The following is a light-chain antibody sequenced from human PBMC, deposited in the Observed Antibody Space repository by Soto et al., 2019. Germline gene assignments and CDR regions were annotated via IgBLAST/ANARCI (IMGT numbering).Light chain of an antibody. Sequence: QAVVTQEASLTVSPGGTVTLTCGSSTGPVTSGHYPYWFQQKPGQAPRTLIYDTSIKHSWTPARFSGSLLGGKAAVTLSGAQPEDEAEYYCLLSYSDSRVFCGGTQLTVL. CDR3: LLSYSDSRV. CDR1: TGPVTSGHY. V-gene: IGLV7-46*01. J-gene: IGLJ2*01. CDR2: DTS.